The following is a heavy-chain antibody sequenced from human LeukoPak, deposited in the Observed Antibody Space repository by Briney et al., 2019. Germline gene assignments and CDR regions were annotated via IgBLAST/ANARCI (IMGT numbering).Heavy chain of an antibody. V-gene: IGHV6-1*01. Sequence: SQTLSLTCVISGDSVSSNSAAWNWLRLSPSRGLEWLGRTYYRSKWNNDYAISVKTRIIIKPDTSKNKFSLQVNSVTPENSAVYYCARGRGELIDYWGHGTLVTVSP. D-gene: IGHD1-26*01. J-gene: IGHJ4*01. CDR3: ARGRGELIDY. CDR1: GDSVSSNSAA. CDR2: TYYRSKWNN.